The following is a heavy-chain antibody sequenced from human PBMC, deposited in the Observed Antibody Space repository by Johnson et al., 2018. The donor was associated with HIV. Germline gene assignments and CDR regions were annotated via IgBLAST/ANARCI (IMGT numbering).Heavy chain of an antibody. V-gene: IGHV3-30*04. CDR1: GFTFSRYA. CDR2: ISYDGRNK. Sequence: HVQLVESGGGVVQPGRSLRLSCAASGFTFSRYAIHWVRQAPGRGLEWVAIISYDGRNKYYADSVKGRFIISRDNSKNTLYLQMNSLRTEDTAVYYCARVLSWQQVGGNDGFDIWGQGTMVTVSS. D-gene: IGHD6-13*01. J-gene: IGHJ3*02. CDR3: ARVLSWQQVGGNDGFDI.